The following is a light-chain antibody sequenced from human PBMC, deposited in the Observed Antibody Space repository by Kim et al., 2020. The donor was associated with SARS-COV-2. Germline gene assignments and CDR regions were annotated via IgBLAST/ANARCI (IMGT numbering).Light chain of an antibody. CDR2: RNN. V-gene: IGLV10-54*01. CDR1: SNNVGDQG. CDR3: SAWDSGLNAWV. Sequence: RQTATLTCIGNSNNVGDQGAAWLQQHQGHPPKLLSCRNNNRPSGISERLSASKSGNTASLTITGLQPEDEADYYCSAWDSGLNAWVFGGGTQLTVL. J-gene: IGLJ3*02.